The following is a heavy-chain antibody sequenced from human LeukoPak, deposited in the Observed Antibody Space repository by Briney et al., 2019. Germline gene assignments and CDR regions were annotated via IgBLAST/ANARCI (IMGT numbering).Heavy chain of an antibody. V-gene: IGHV3-33*06. CDR2: IWYDGSNK. CDR3: AKDMIVVVSGAFDI. J-gene: IGHJ3*02. D-gene: IGHD3-22*01. CDR1: GFTFSSYG. Sequence: GGSLRLSCAASGFTFSSYGMHWVRQAPGKGLEWVAVIWYDGSNKYYADSVKGRFTISRDNSKNTLYLQMNSLRAEDTAVCYCAKDMIVVVSGAFDIWGQGTMVTVSS.